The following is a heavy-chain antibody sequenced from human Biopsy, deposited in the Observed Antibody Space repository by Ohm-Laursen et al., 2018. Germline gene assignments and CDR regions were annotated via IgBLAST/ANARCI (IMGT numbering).Heavy chain of an antibody. V-gene: IGHV3-74*01. CDR3: ARDRYYGSENYFSHYNMDV. D-gene: IGHD3-10*01. CDR1: GFSFSSYW. Sequence: SLRLSCTASGFSFSSYWMHWVRQGPGKGLAWVSRINIDGSTTRYADSVKGRFTISRDNAQNSLYLHMNSLRAEDTAVYYCARDRYYGSENYFSHYNMDVWGQGTTVTVS. CDR2: INIDGSTT. J-gene: IGHJ6*03.